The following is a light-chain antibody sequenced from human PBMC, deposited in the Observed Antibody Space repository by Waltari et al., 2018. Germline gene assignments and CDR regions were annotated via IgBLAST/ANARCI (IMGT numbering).Light chain of an antibody. J-gene: IGKJ3*01. CDR3: QQSGTSPFT. CDR1: QSIPNNY. V-gene: IGKV3-20*01. Sequence: IVLTQSTGTLSLSPGDRATLSCRASQSIPNNYLAWYQQRPGRAPRLLIYIASSRATGIPDRFSGSGSGTDFTLTISRLEPEDFAVYYCQQSGTSPFTFGPGTKVDI. CDR2: IAS.